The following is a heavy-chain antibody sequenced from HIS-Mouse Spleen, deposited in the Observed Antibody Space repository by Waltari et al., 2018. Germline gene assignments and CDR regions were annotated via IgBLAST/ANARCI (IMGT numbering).Heavy chain of an antibody. J-gene: IGHJ4*02. Sequence: QVQLQESGPGLVKPSETLSLTCTVPCCPISTYYWSWIRQPPGKGLEWIGYIYYSGSTNYNPSLKSRITISVDTSKNQFSLKLSSVTAADTAVYYCARGLVAAGIFDYWGQGTLVTVSS. D-gene: IGHD1-26*01. CDR1: CCPISTYY. V-gene: IGHV4-59*01. CDR2: IYYSGST. CDR3: ARGLVAAGIFDY.